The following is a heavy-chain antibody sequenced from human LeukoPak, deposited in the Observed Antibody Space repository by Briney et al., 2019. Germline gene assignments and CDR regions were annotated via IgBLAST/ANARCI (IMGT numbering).Heavy chain of an antibody. V-gene: IGHV3-48*03. D-gene: IGHD3-22*01. Sequence: PGGSLRLSCAASGFTFSSYEMNWVRQAPGKGLEWVSYISSSGSTIYYADSVKGRFTISRDNAKNSLYLQMSSLRAEDTAVYYCARTDYYDSSGYYGRGYYYYYGMDVWGQGTTVTVSS. CDR1: GFTFSSYE. J-gene: IGHJ6*02. CDR3: ARTDYYDSSGYYGRGYYYYYGMDV. CDR2: ISSSGSTI.